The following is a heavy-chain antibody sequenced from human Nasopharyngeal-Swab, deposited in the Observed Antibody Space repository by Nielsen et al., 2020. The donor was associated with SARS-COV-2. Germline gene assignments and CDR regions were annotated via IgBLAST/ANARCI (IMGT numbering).Heavy chain of an antibody. V-gene: IGHV4-4*02. D-gene: IGHD6-13*01. Sequence: SETLSLTCAVSGDSISSDKWWSWARQPPGKGLEWIGEVHPRGTTNCNPSLRSRVTISVDKSKNQFSLKLSSVTAADTAVYYCARQGLYSSDYWGQGTLVIVSS. CDR2: VHPRGTT. CDR3: ARQGLYSSDY. CDR1: GDSISSDKW. J-gene: IGHJ4*02.